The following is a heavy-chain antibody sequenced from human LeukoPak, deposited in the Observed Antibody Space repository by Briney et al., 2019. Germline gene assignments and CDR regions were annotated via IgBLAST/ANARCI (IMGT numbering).Heavy chain of an antibody. CDR3: AKGVRSVVVPAAILYY. J-gene: IGHJ4*02. V-gene: IGHV3-23*01. Sequence: GGSLRLSCAASGFTFSSYAMSWVRQAPGKGLEWVSAISGSGGSTYYADSVKGRFTISRDNSKNTLYLQMNSLRAEDTAVYYCAKGVRSVVVPAAILYYWGQGTLVTVSP. CDR2: ISGSGGST. D-gene: IGHD2-2*01. CDR1: GFTFSSYA.